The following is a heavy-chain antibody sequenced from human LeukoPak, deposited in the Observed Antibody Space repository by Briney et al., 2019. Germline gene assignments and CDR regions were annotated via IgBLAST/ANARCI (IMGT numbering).Heavy chain of an antibody. J-gene: IGHJ6*02. CDR1: VDSVSSHY. D-gene: IGHD5-18*01. Sequence: PSETLSLTCTVSVDSVSSHYWNWIRQPPGKGLEFIGWVHYSGDTDYNPSLKSRVTISLDTSDNQFALKVKSVTAADTAVYYCARASAVAQVGGYSYHPLDVWGQGTTVTVSS. V-gene: IGHV4-59*08. CDR3: ARASAVAQVGGYSYHPLDV. CDR2: VHYSGDT.